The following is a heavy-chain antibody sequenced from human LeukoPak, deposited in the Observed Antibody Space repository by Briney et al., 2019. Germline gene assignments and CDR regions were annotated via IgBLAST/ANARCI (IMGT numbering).Heavy chain of an antibody. CDR3: ARRYRFYAYY. Sequence: VASVKVSFEASGYSFTGYYMHWVRQAPGQGLEWMGWINPNTGDTNYAQKFQGRVTMTRDTSVSTAHMELSRLRSDDTAVYYCARRYRFYAYYWGQGSLVTVSS. D-gene: IGHD2/OR15-2a*01. CDR2: INPNTGDT. V-gene: IGHV1-2*02. CDR1: GYSFTGYY. J-gene: IGHJ4*02.